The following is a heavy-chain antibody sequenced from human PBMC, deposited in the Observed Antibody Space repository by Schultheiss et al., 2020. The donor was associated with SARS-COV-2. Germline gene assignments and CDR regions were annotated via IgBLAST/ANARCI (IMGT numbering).Heavy chain of an antibody. CDR2: IYYSGST. Sequence: SETLSLTCTVSGGSISSYYWSWIRQPPGKGLEWIGYIYYSGSTNYNPSLKSRVTISVDTSKNQFSLKLSSVTAADTAVYYCARGLHCTNGVCYRRTGWFDPWGQGTLVTVSS. CDR1: GGSISSYY. V-gene: IGHV4-59*12. D-gene: IGHD2-8*01. CDR3: ARGLHCTNGVCYRRTGWFDP. J-gene: IGHJ5*02.